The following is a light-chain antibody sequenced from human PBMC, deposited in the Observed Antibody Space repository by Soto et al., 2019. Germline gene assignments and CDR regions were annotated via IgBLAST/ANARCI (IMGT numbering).Light chain of an antibody. CDR3: AAWDDSLSGQVV. Sequence: QSVLTQPPSASGTPGQRVTSSCSGSSSNIGSNYVYWYQQLPGTAPKLLIYRNNQRPSGVPDRFSGSKSGTSASLAISGLRSEDEADYYCAAWDDSLSGQVVFGGGTQVTVL. CDR2: RNN. CDR1: SSNIGSNY. J-gene: IGLJ2*01. V-gene: IGLV1-47*01.